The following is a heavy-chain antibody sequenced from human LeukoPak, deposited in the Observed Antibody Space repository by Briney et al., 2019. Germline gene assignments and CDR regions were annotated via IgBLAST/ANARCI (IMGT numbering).Heavy chain of an antibody. CDR3: GRGFVLVPAAIPDY. CDR2: INSDGGST. Sequence: PGGSLRLSCAASGFTFSNYWMHWVRQAPGKGLGWVSRINSDGGSTTYADSVKGRFTISSDNAKNTLYLQMNSLRAEDTAVYYCGRGFVLVPAAIPDYWGQGTLVTVSS. D-gene: IGHD2-2*01. J-gene: IGHJ4*02. V-gene: IGHV3-74*03. CDR1: GFTFSNYW.